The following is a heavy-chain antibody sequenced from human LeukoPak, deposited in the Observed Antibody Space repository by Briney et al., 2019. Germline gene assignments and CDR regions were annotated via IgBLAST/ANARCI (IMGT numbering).Heavy chain of an antibody. J-gene: IGHJ4*02. D-gene: IGHD5-18*01. V-gene: IGHV4-59*01. CDR1: GGSISSYY. Sequence: PSETLSLTCTVSGGSISSYYWSWIRQPPGKGLEWIGYIYYSGSTNYNPSLKSRVTISVDTSKNQSSLKLSSVTAADTAVYYCARDLGYSYGNYFDYWGQGTLVTVSS. CDR3: ARDLGYSYGNYFDY. CDR2: IYYSGST.